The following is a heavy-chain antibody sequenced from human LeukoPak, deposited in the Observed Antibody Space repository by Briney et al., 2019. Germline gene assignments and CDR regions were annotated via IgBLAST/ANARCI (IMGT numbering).Heavy chain of an antibody. CDR2: IHDSGST. V-gene: IGHV4-59*08. D-gene: IGHD6-13*01. J-gene: IGHJ4*02. CDR1: GCSISSYY. CDR3: ARGLGSSWYYFDY. Sequence: PSETLSLTCTVSGCSISSYYWSWIRQPPGKRLEWIGYIHDSGSTNYNPSLKSRVTISVDTSKKQFSLKLSSVTAADTAVYYCARGLGSSWYYFDYWGQGTLVTASS.